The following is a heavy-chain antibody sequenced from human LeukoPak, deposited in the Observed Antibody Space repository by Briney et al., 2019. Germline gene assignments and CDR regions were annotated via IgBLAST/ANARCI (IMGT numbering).Heavy chain of an antibody. V-gene: IGHV3-9*03. Sequence: VRSLRLSCAASGFTFDDYAMHWVRQAPGKGLEWVSGISWNSGSIGYADSVKGRFTISRDNAKNSLYLQMNSLRAEDMALYYCAKDKHYYGSGSLDYWGQGTLVTVSS. CDR3: AKDKHYYGSGSLDY. CDR2: ISWNSGSI. D-gene: IGHD3-10*01. CDR1: GFTFDDYA. J-gene: IGHJ4*02.